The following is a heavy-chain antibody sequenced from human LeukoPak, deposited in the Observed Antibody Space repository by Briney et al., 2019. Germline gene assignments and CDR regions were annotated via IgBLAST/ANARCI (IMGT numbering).Heavy chain of an antibody. V-gene: IGHV3-7*05. CDR2: IQQDGSEE. CDR1: GFTFSSYW. Sequence: GGSLRLSCAASGFTFSSYWMSWVRQAPGKGLEWVANIQQDGSEEFYVDSVKGRFTISRDNAKNSLYLQMHSLRAEDTAVYYCARPLWSTSWYYFDYWGQGTLVTVSS. CDR3: ARPLWSTSWYYFDY. J-gene: IGHJ4*02. D-gene: IGHD1-26*01.